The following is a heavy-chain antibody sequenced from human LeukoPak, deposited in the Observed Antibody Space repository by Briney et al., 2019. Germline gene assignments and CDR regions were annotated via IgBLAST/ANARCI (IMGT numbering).Heavy chain of an antibody. CDR2: ISYDGSNK. Sequence: GGSLRLSCAASGFTFSSYAMHWVRQAPGKGLEWVAVISYDGSNKYYADSVKGRFTISRDNSKNTLYLQMNSLRAEDTAVYYCARDLGWLQLDWWFDPWGQGTLVTVSS. V-gene: IGHV3-30-3*01. D-gene: IGHD5-24*01. CDR3: ARDLGWLQLDWWFDP. CDR1: GFTFSSYA. J-gene: IGHJ5*02.